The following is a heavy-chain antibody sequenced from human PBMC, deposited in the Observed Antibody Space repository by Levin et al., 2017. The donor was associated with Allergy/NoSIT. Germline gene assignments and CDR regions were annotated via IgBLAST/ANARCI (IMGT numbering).Heavy chain of an antibody. V-gene: IGHV5-51*01. Sequence: SGESLKISCKGSGYSFTSYWIGWVRQMPGKGLEWMGIIYPGDSDTRYSPSFQGQVTISADKSISTAYLQWSSLKASDTAMYYCARQGYSSSWYFYAFDIWGQGTMVTVSS. CDR2: IYPGDSDT. J-gene: IGHJ3*02. CDR3: ARQGYSSSWYFYAFDI. CDR1: GYSFTSYW. D-gene: IGHD6-13*01.